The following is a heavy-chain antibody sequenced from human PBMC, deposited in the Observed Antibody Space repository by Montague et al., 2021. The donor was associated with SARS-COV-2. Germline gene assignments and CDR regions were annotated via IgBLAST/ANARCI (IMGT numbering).Heavy chain of an antibody. J-gene: IGHJ4*02. V-gene: IGHV3-74*01. D-gene: IGHD3-9*01. CDR3: ARDFDWGSGY. CDR1: GIPFSNYW. CDR2: ISPDGSMT. Sequence: SLRLYCAASGIPFSNYWIHWVRQAPGEGPVWVSRISPDGSMTRYADFVKGRFAISRDIAKDTVFLQMNSLRAEDTALYSCARDFDWGSGYWGQGTMVIVSS.